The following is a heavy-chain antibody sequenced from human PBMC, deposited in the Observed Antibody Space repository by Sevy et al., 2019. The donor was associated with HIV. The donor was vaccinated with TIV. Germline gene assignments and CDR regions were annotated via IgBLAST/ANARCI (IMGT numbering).Heavy chain of an antibody. D-gene: IGHD3-3*01. CDR2: IFHTGKT. Sequence: SETLSLTCSVSGGSISKIGNYWGWVRQPPGERLEWIGDIFHTGKTNYNPSLKSRVTITLDTSKNHFSLKLSSVTAADTAVYYAAKIYDYWGPGALVTVSS. V-gene: IGHV4-39*01. J-gene: IGHJ4*02. CDR1: GGSISKIGNY. CDR3: AKIYDY.